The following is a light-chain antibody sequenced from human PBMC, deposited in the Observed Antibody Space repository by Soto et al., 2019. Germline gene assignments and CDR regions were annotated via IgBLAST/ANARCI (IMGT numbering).Light chain of an antibody. Sequence: AIQMTQSPSSLSASVGDRVIITCRASQAIRNDLGWYQQKPGKAPKLLIYTASTLQSGIPSRFSGSRSGAKLTPTIRSLQPEDSATYYCLHDYSYPRTFGQGTKVDIK. CDR1: QAIRND. V-gene: IGKV1-6*01. J-gene: IGKJ1*01. CDR2: TAS. CDR3: LHDYSYPRT.